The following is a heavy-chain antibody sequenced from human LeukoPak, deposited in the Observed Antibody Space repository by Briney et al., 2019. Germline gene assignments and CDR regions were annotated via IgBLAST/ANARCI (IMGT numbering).Heavy chain of an antibody. CDR2: ITDIGGSR. Sequence: GGSLRLSCAASGFTFSSYAMSWVRQAPGKGLEWVSTITDIGGSRNYAESVKGRFTVSRDNSKNTVYLQMNSLRLDDTAVYYCAKDYYSSGSYPTAWGQGVLVTVSS. J-gene: IGHJ5*02. V-gene: IGHV3-23*01. CDR3: AKDYYSSGSYPTA. CDR1: GFTFSSYA. D-gene: IGHD3-10*01.